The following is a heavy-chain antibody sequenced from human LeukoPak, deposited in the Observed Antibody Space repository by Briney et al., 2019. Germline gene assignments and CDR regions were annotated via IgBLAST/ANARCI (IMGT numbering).Heavy chain of an antibody. V-gene: IGHV4-61*05. J-gene: IGHJ5*02. Sequence: SETLSLTCTVSGGSISSSSYYWGWIRQPPGKGLEWIGYIYYSGSTNYNPSLKSRVTISVDTSKNQFSLKLSSVTAADTAVYYCARTYYDFWSGYYTGTWFDPWGQGTLVTVSS. CDR2: IYYSGST. D-gene: IGHD3-3*01. CDR1: GGSISSSSYY. CDR3: ARTYYDFWSGYYTGTWFDP.